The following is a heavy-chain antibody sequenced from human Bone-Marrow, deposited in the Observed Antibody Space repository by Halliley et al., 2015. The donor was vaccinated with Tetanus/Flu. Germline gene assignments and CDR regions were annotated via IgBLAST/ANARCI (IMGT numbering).Heavy chain of an antibody. D-gene: IGHD3-3*01. CDR1: GFTFSYCG. Sequence: CAASGFTFSYCGIHWVRQAPGKGLEWVAVISYDGVNDHYADSVKGRFTISRDNDKNKVFLQMNSLRVEDTATYYCAKDLIQSFDFWSGYFDYWGRGTLVTVSS. V-gene: IGHV3-30*18. J-gene: IGHJ4*02. CDR3: AKDLIQSFDFWSGYFDY. CDR2: ISYDGVND.